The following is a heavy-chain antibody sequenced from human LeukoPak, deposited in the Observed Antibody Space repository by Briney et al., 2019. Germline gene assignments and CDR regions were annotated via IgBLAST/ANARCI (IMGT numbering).Heavy chain of an antibody. Sequence: SETLSLTCAVYGGSLSGYYWSWIRQPPGKGLEWIGKINHSGSTNYNPSLKSRVTISVDTSKNQFSLKLSSVGGADPAVYYCARGTVVGPLLTWGQGTLVTVSS. CDR2: INHSGST. D-gene: IGHD1-26*01. CDR1: GGSLSGYY. J-gene: IGHJ5*02. CDR3: ARGTVVGPLLT. V-gene: IGHV4-34*01.